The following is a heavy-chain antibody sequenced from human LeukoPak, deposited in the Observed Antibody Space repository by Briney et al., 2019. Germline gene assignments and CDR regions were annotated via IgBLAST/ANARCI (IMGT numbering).Heavy chain of an antibody. CDR2: IYYSGST. CDR3: ARSLGGATIDY. CDR1: GGSVSSGIYY. J-gene: IGHJ4*02. V-gene: IGHV4-61*01. Sequence: SETLSLTCTVSGGSVSSGIYYWSWIRQPPGKGLEWIGYIYYSGSTNYNPSLKSRVTISVDTSKNQFSLKLSSVTAADTAVYYCARSLGGATIDYWRQGTLVTVSS. D-gene: IGHD1-26*01.